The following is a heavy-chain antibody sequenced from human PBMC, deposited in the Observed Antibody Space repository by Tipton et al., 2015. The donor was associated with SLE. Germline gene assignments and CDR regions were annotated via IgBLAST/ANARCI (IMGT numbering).Heavy chain of an antibody. D-gene: IGHD6-19*01. CDR1: GFTFDDYA. V-gene: IGHV3-23*01. J-gene: IGHJ4*02. CDR2: FGGSDDNV. Sequence: GSLRLSCAASGFTFDDYAMHRVRQAPGKGLEWVSAFGGSDDNVYYADSVKGRFTISGDYSTNTVFLLMNSLRGEDTAVYYCAKSVAFRREAFDSWGQGTLVTVSS. CDR3: AKSVAFRREAFDS.